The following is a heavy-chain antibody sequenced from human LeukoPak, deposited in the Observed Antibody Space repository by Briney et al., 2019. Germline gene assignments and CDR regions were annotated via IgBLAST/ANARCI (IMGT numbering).Heavy chain of an antibody. V-gene: IGHV3-66*01. CDR1: GFTVSSNY. J-gene: IGHJ3*02. D-gene: IGHD6-19*01. CDR2: IYSGGST. CDR3: ARDTGGIAVAYEGAFDI. Sequence: PGGSLRLSCAASGFTVSSNYMSWVRQAPGKGLEWVSVIYSGGSTYYADSVKGRFTISRDNSKNTLYLQMNSLRAEDTAVYYCARDTGGIAVAYEGAFDIWGQGTMVTVSS.